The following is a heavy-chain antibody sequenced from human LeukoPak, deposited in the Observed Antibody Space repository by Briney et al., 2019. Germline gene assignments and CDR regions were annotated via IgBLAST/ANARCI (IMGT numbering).Heavy chain of an antibody. Sequence: GGSLRLSCAASGFTFGNYWMHWVRQAPGKGLEWVSAISGSGGSTYYADSVKGRFTISRDNSKNTLYLQMNSLRAEDTAVYYCAKIYYYDSSGYYAYYFDYWGQGTLVTVSS. CDR1: GFTFGNYW. V-gene: IGHV3-23*01. CDR3: AKIYYYDSSGYYAYYFDY. CDR2: ISGSGGST. D-gene: IGHD3-22*01. J-gene: IGHJ4*02.